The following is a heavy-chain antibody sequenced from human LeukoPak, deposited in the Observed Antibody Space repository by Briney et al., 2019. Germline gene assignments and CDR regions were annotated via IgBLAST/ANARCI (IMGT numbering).Heavy chain of an antibody. J-gene: IGHJ5*02. D-gene: IGHD6-13*01. CDR2: ISGSGGST. CDR1: GFTFSSYA. CDR3: AKEYSSRPRTGWFDP. Sequence: TGGSLRLSCAASGFTFSSYAMSWVRQAPGKGLEWVSAISGSGGSTYYADSVKGRFTISRDNSKNTLYLQMNSLRAEDTAVYYCAKEYSSRPRTGWFDPWGQGTLVTVSS. V-gene: IGHV3-23*01.